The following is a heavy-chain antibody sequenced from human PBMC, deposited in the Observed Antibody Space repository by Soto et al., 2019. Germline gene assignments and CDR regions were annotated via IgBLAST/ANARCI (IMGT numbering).Heavy chain of an antibody. Sequence: EVQLVESGGNLVKPGGSLRLSCAVSGFTFNNAWMNWVRQAPGKGLEWVGRIKSKTDGGATDYAAPVKGRFTISRDDSRDTLYMQMDSLKTDDTAVYYCTTTLYYYDNGGDTWLGYWGRGTLVTVSS. CDR3: TTTLYYYDNGGDTWLGY. V-gene: IGHV3-15*07. J-gene: IGHJ4*02. CDR1: GFTFNNAW. CDR2: IKSKTDGGAT. D-gene: IGHD3-22*01.